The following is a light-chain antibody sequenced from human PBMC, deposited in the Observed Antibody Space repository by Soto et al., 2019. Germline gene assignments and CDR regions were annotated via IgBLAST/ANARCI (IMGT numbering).Light chain of an antibody. J-gene: IGLJ1*01. Sequence: QSVLAQPPSASGTPGQRVSISCSGSRSTIGSNYVFWYQQLPGAAPKLLIHTNNQRPSGVPDRFSGSKSGTSASLAISGLRSEDEADYFCATWDDRLSGYGFGTATKLTVL. CDR2: TNN. CDR3: ATWDDRLSGYG. V-gene: IGLV1-47*02. CDR1: RSTIGSNY.